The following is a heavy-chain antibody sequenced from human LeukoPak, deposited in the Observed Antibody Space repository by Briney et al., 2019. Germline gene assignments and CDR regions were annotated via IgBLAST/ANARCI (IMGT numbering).Heavy chain of an antibody. CDR2: ISNGKT. D-gene: IGHD2-15*01. V-gene: IGHV3-23*01. J-gene: IGHJ5*02. CDR3: VREAGYCAPVCVKTNWFDP. Sequence: GGSLTLSCAASGFHFSSHAKSWVRQPPGKGLEWVAAISNGKTYYADSVRGRFAISRDDSTNTVYLHMNSLRDEDTALYHCVREAGYCAPVCVKTNWFDPWGQGTLVTVSS. CDR1: GFHFSSHA.